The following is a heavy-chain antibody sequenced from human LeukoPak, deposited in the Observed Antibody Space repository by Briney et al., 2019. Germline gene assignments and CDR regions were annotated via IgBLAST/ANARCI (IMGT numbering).Heavy chain of an antibody. D-gene: IGHD5-18*01. Sequence: KPGGSLRLSCAASGFTFSSYEMNWVRQAPGKGLEWVSAISGSGGSTYYADSVKGRFTISRDNSKNTLYLQMNSLRAEDTAVYYCARSPDSGYSYGYTEFDYWGQGTLVTVSS. J-gene: IGHJ4*02. V-gene: IGHV3-23*01. CDR1: GFTFSSYE. CDR3: ARSPDSGYSYGYTEFDY. CDR2: ISGSGGST.